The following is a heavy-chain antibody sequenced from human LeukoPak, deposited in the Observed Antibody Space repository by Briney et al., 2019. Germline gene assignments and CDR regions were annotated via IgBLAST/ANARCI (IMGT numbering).Heavy chain of an antibody. CDR2: INTDGRST. Sequence: GGSLRLSCAASGFIFSDYYMSWIRQAPGKGLVWVSRINTDGRSTSYVGSVKGRFTISRDNAKNTLYLQMNSLRAEDTAVYYCARDFLHLGGWGQGTMVTVSS. V-gene: IGHV3-74*01. J-gene: IGHJ3*01. CDR1: GFIFSDYY. CDR3: ARDFLHLGG. D-gene: IGHD3-16*01.